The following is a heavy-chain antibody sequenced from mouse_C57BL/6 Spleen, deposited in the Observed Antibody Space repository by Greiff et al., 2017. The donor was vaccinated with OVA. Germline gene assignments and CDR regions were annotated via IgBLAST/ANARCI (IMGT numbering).Heavy chain of an antibody. D-gene: IGHD1-1*01. J-gene: IGHJ2*01. CDR3: ARAPDYYGSSYFDY. Sequence: EVKLMESGPGLVKPSQSLSLTCSVTGYSITSGYYWNWIRQFPGNKLEWMGYISYDGSNNYNPSLKNRISITRDTSKNQFFLKLNSVTTEDTATYYCARAPDYYGSSYFDYWGQGTTLTVSS. CDR1: GYSITSGYY. V-gene: IGHV3-6*01. CDR2: ISYDGSN.